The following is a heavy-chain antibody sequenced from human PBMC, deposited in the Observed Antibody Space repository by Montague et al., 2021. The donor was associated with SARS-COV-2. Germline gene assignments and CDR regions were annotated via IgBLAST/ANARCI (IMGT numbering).Heavy chain of an antibody. CDR1: GGSISRYS. J-gene: IGHJ3*02. Sequence: SETLSLTCTVSGGSISRYSWTWIRQPPGKGLEWIGYIYNSGSTNYNPSLTSRVTKSVDTSKNQFSLKLSSVAAADTAVYYCARVGRGSSWYEVAFDIWGQGTMVTVSS. CDR3: ARVGRGSSWYEVAFDI. CDR2: IYNSGST. D-gene: IGHD6-13*01. V-gene: IGHV4-59*01.